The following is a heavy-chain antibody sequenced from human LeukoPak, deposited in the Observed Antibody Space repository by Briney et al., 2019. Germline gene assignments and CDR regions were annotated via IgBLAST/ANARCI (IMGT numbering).Heavy chain of an antibody. CDR3: AGERGEEYSSGWYKRNYFDN. J-gene: IGHJ4*02. CDR1: GDSFSSVTDY. CDR2: GDYSGGT. Sequence: PSETLSLTCTVSGDSFSSVTDYWAWIRQPPGKGLEWIASGDYSGGTYYNPSLESRVAISADMSKNQFSLKLTSVTGADTAVYYCAGERGEEYSSGWYKRNYFDNWGQGIRVTVSS. V-gene: IGHV4-39*07. D-gene: IGHD6-19*01.